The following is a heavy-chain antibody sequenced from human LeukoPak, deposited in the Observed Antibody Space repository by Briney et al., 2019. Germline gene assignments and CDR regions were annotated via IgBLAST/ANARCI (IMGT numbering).Heavy chain of an antibody. CDR2: IYTSGST. CDR1: GGSISSYY. D-gene: IGHD5-12*01. V-gene: IGHV4-4*07. CDR3: ARDKGYVDIVATPRWYFVY. J-gene: IGHJ4*02. Sequence: SETLSLTCTVSGGSISSYYWSWIRQPAGKGLEWIGRIYTSGSTNYNPSLKSRVTMSVDTSKNQFSLKLSSVTAADTAAYYCARDKGYVDIVATPRWYFVYWGQGTLVTVSS.